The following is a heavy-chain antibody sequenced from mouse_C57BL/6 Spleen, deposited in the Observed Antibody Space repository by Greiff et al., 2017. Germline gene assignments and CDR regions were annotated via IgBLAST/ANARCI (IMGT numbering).Heavy chain of an antibody. V-gene: IGHV5-6*01. CDR2: ISSGGSYT. CDR1: GFTFSSYG. J-gene: IGHJ4*01. CDR3: ARQVILPDYSMDY. Sequence: EVQRVESGGDLVKPGGSLKLSCAASGFTFSSYGMSWVRQTPDKRLEWVANISSGGSYTYYPDSVKGRFTISRDNAKNTLYLQMSSLKSEDTAMYYCARQVILPDYSMDYWGQGTSVTVSS.